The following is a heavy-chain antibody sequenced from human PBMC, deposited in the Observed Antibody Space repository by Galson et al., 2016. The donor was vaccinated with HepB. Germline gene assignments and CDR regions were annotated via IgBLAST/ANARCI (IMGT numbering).Heavy chain of an antibody. D-gene: IGHD2-15*01. V-gene: IGHV3-21*01. CDR1: GFTFRSYV. CDR2: TSSGSSYI. CDR3: ARNRLGWSLLEAIDS. J-gene: IGHJ4*02. Sequence: SLRLSCAASGFTFRSYVMNWVRQAPGKGLEWVSSTSSGSSYIYYADSVKGRFTISRDNAKNSLHLQMNSLRAEDTAVYYCARNRLGWSLLEAIDSWSQGTLVTVSS.